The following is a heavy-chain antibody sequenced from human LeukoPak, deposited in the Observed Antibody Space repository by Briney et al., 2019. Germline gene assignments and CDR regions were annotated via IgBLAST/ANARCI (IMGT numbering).Heavy chain of an antibody. V-gene: IGHV3-7*01. Sequence: TGVSLRLSCAASGFTFSSYWMSWVRQAPGKGLEWVANIKQDGSEKYYVDSVKGRFTISRDNAKNSLYLQMNSLRAEDTAVYYCAELGITMIGGVWGKGTTVTISS. CDR1: GFTFSSYW. CDR3: AELGITMIGGV. J-gene: IGHJ6*04. D-gene: IGHD3-10*02. CDR2: IKQDGSEK.